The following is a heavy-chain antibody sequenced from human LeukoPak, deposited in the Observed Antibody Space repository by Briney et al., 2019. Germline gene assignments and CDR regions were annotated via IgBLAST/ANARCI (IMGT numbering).Heavy chain of an antibody. J-gene: IGHJ4*02. Sequence: PGGSLRLSCAASGFTFSSYAMHWVRQAPGKGLEWVAVISYDGSNKYYADSVKGRFTISRDNAKNSLFLQMNSLRAEDTAIYYCTTDTWYSAGHWGQGTLVTVSS. D-gene: IGHD2-15*01. V-gene: IGHV3-30-3*01. CDR2: ISYDGSNK. CDR3: TTDTWYSAGH. CDR1: GFTFSSYA.